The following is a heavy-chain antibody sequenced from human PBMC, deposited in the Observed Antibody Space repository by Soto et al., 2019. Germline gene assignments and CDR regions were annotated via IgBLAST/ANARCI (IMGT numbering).Heavy chain of an antibody. V-gene: IGHV1-8*01. Sequence: ASVKVSCKASGYTFTSYDITWVRQATLQGLEWMGWMDPNSDNTGHAQQFQGRVTMTRNTYISTAYMELRSLRSEDTAVYYCTLAAAYYYYGMDVWGQGTTVTVSS. CDR3: TLAAAYYYYGMDV. CDR1: GYTFTSYD. CDR2: MDPNSDNT. D-gene: IGHD6-13*01. J-gene: IGHJ6*02.